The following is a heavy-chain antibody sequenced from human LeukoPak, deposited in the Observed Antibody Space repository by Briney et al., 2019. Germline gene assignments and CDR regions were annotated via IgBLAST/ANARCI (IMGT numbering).Heavy chain of an antibody. D-gene: IGHD3-10*01. J-gene: IGHJ4*02. CDR1: GFTFSSYA. Sequence: GGSLRLSCAASGFTFSSYAMHWVRQAPGKGLEWGAVISYDGSNKYYADSVKGRFTISRDNSKNTLYLQMNSLRAEDTAVYYCAKDSHLLLWFGDSFDYWGQGTLVTVSS. V-gene: IGHV3-30*04. CDR3: AKDSHLLLWFGDSFDY. CDR2: ISYDGSNK.